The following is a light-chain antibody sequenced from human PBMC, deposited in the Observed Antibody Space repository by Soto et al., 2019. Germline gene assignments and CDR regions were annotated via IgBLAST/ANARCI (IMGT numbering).Light chain of an antibody. V-gene: IGKV3-15*01. CDR1: QSISDT. J-gene: IGKJ1*01. CDR2: SAS. CDR3: QQYNNWPWT. Sequence: IVMTQSPATLSVSRFVISNLSFTASQSISDTLAWYQQKPGQAPRLLIYSASRGATGFPARFSGSGSGTDFTLTISSLQSEDFAVYYCQQYNNWPWTFGQGTKVDIK.